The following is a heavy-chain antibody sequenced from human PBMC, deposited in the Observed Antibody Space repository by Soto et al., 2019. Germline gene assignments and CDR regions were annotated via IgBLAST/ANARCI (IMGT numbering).Heavy chain of an antibody. CDR3: AKIDRIAVAGLVPCSFDY. CDR2: ISGSGGST. D-gene: IGHD6-19*01. V-gene: IGHV3-23*01. J-gene: IGHJ4*02. CDR1: GFTFSSYA. Sequence: HLGGSLRLSCAASGFTFSSYAMSWVRQAPGKGLEWVSAISGSGGSTYYAESVKGRFTISRDNSKDTLCLQMNSLRAEDTAVYSCAKIDRIAVAGLVPCSFDYWGQGTLVTVYS.